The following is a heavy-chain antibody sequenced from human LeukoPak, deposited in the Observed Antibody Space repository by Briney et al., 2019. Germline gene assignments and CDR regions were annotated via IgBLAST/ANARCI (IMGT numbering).Heavy chain of an antibody. J-gene: IGHJ4*02. CDR3: AKDPQRGSPYYFDY. CDR2: ISGSGGST. Sequence: GGSLRLFCAASGFTFTSYAMSWVRQAPGKGLEWVSSISGSGGSTFYVDSVKGRFTISRDNTKNTLYLQMNSLRAEDTALYYCAKDPQRGSPYYFDYWGQGTLVTVSS. CDR1: GFTFTSYA. D-gene: IGHD1-26*01. V-gene: IGHV3-23*01.